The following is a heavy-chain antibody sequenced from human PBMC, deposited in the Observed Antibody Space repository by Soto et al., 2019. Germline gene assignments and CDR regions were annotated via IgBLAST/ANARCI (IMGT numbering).Heavy chain of an antibody. J-gene: IGHJ5*02. V-gene: IGHV3-48*03. CDR1: GFTFSSYE. CDR3: AKEGGVVVPAAHNWFDP. D-gene: IGHD2-2*01. CDR2: ISSSGSTI. Sequence: GGSLRLSCSASGFTFSSYEMNWVRQAPGKGLEWVSYISSSGSTIYYADSVKGRFTISRDNAKNSLYLQMNSLRAEDTAVYYCAKEGGVVVPAAHNWFDPWGQGTLVTAPQ.